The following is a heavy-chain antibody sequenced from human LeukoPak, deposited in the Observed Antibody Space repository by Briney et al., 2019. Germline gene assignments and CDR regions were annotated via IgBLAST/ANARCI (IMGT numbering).Heavy chain of an antibody. CDR2: IYSGGST. Sequence: GGSLRLSCAASGFTVSSNYMSWVRQAPGKGLEWVSVIYSGGSTYYADSVKGRFTISRDNSKNTLYLQMNSLRAEDTAVYYCARVGYQLPTFDAFDFWGQGTMVTVSS. V-gene: IGHV3-53*01. D-gene: IGHD2-2*01. CDR3: ARVGYQLPTFDAFDF. J-gene: IGHJ3*01. CDR1: GFTVSSNY.